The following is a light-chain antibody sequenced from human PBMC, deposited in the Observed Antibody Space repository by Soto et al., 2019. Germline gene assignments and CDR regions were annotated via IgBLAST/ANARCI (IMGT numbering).Light chain of an antibody. J-gene: IGLJ1*01. CDR1: RSDVGSYNL. CDR3: CSYAGSSTYV. Sequence: QSVLTQPASVSGSPGQSITISCPGTRSDVGSYNLVSWYQQHPGKAPKLMICEVSKRPSGVSNRFSGSKSGNTASLTISGLQAEDEADYYCCSYAGSSTYVFGTGTRSPS. CDR2: EVS. V-gene: IGLV2-23*02.